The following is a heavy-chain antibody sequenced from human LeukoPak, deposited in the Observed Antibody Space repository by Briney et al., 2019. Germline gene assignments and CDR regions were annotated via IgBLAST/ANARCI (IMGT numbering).Heavy chain of an antibody. Sequence: ASVKVSCKASGYTFTSYDINWVRQATGQGLEWMGWMNPNSGNTGYAQKFQGRVTITRNTSISTAYMELSSLRSEDTAVYYCARGTPSGYSGYVESNFDYWGQGTLVTVSS. J-gene: IGHJ4*02. D-gene: IGHD5-12*01. CDR3: ARGTPSGYSGYVESNFDY. CDR2: MNPNSGNT. V-gene: IGHV1-8*03. CDR1: GYTFTSYD.